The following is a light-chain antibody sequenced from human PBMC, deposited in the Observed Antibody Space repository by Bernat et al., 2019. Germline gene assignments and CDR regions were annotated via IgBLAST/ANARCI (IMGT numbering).Light chain of an antibody. CDR2: GAS. V-gene: IGKV3-15*01. Sequence: EMVLTQSPGTLSLSPGERATLSCRASQSVSSSFLAWYQQKAGQAPRLLIHGASTRATGIPARFSGSGSGTEFTLTISSLQSEDFAVYYCQQYDNWPTFGQGTKVEIK. J-gene: IGKJ1*01. CDR3: QQYDNWPT. CDR1: QSVSSS.